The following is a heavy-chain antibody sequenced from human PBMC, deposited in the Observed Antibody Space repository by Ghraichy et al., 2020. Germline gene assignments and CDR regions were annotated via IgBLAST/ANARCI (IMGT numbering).Heavy chain of an antibody. CDR1: GHTFTSYD. CDR3: ARGRYYDYVWGSYRPGLGMDV. Sequence: ASVKVSCKASGHTFTSYDINWVRQAPGQGLEWMGSISAYNGNTNYAQKLQGRVTMTTDTSTSTAYMELRSLRSDDTAVYYCARGRYYDYVWGSYRPGLGMDVWGQGTTVTVSS. D-gene: IGHD3-16*02. J-gene: IGHJ6*02. V-gene: IGHV1-18*01. CDR2: ISAYNGNT.